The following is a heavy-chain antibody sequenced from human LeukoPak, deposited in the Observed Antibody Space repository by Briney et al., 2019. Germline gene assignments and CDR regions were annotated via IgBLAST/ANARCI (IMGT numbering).Heavy chain of an antibody. CDR2: FYHIRST. Sequence: PSETLSLTCTVSGGSISSGDYYWGWIRQPPGKGLEWIGSFYHIRSTYYNPSLKSRVTISVDTSKNQFSLKLSSVTAADTAVYYCASSRITIFGVARVWYFDLWGRGTLVTVSS. D-gene: IGHD3-3*01. J-gene: IGHJ2*01. CDR3: ASSRITIFGVARVWYFDL. V-gene: IGHV4-39*07. CDR1: GGSISSGDYY.